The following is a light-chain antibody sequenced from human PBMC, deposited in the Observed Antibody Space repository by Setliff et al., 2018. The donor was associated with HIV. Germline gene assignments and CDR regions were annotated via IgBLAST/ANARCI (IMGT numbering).Light chain of an antibody. CDR3: TSYTGSNSFALYV. Sequence: QSALTQPRSVSGPPGQSVTISCTGSSSDVGDYSYVSWYQQHPGKAPKVIIYDVDKRPSGVPERFSASRSGTTASLTISGLQADDEADYYCTSYTGSNSFALYVFGSGTKVTVL. J-gene: IGLJ1*01. V-gene: IGLV2-11*01. CDR2: DVD. CDR1: SSDVGDYSY.